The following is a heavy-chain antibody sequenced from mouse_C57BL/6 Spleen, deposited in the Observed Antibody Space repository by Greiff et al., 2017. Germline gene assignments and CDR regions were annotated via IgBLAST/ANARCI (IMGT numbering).Heavy chain of an antibody. D-gene: IGHD2-5*01. V-gene: IGHV5-4*01. CDR2: ISDGGSYT. J-gene: IGHJ1*03. CDR3: ARGYSNYDWYFDV. CDR1: GFTFSSYA. Sequence: EVHLVESGGGLVKPGGSLKLSCAASGFTFSSYAMSWVRQTPEKRLEWVATISDGGSYTYYPDNVKGRFTISRDNAKNNLYLQMSHLKSEDTAMYYCARGYSNYDWYFDVWGTGTTVTVSS.